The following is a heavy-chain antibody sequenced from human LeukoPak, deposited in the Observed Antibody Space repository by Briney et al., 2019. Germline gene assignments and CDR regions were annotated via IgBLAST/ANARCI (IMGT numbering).Heavy chain of an antibody. J-gene: IGHJ4*02. CDR3: ARLGSGELDIDY. Sequence: PGGSLRLSCAASGFTFSSYAMHWVRQAPGKGLEYVSAISSNGGSTYYANSVKGRFTISRDNSKSTLYLQMGSLRAEDMAVYYCARLGSGELDIDYWGQGTLVTVSS. CDR1: GFTFSSYA. V-gene: IGHV3-64*01. D-gene: IGHD1-26*01. CDR2: ISSNGGST.